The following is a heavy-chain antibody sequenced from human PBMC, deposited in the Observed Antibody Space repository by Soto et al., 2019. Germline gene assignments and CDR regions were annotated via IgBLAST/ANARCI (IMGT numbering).Heavy chain of an antibody. V-gene: IGHV1-18*01. J-gene: IGHJ6*02. CDR1: GYTFTSYG. CDR3: AGRSFWSGYDYYYGMDV. CDR2: ISAYNGNT. Sequence: QVQLVQSGAEVKKPGASVKVSCKASGYTFTSYGISWVRQAPGQGLEWMGWISAYNGNTNYAKKLQGRVPMTTDTSTSTAYMELRSLRSDDTAVYYCAGRSFWSGYDYYYGMDVWGQGTTVTVSS. D-gene: IGHD3-3*01.